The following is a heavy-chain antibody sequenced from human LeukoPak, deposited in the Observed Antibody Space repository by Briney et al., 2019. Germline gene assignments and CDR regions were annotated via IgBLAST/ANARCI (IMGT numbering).Heavy chain of an antibody. J-gene: IGHJ4*02. D-gene: IGHD6-13*01. CDR1: GGSISSYY. V-gene: IGHV4-59*01. Sequence: PSETLSLTCTVSGGSISSYYWSWIRQPPGKGLECIGYIYNSGSTNYNPSLKSRVTISVDTSKNQFSLKLSSVTAADTAVYYCARENSNSWYLDYWGQGTLVTVSS. CDR3: ARENSNSWYLDY. CDR2: IYNSGST.